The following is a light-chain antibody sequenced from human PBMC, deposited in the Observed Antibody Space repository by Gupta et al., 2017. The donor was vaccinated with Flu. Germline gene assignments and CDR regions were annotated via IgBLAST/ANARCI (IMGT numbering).Light chain of an antibody. Sequence: DIQMNQFPSTLSASVGDRVTITCRASQSISTWLAWYQQKPGKAPKVLIYKASSLESGVPSRFRGSGSGTEFTLTISSLQPDDFATYYCQHYNSYPYSFGQGTKLEIK. V-gene: IGKV1-5*03. J-gene: IGKJ2*03. CDR3: QHYNSYPYS. CDR2: KAS. CDR1: QSISTW.